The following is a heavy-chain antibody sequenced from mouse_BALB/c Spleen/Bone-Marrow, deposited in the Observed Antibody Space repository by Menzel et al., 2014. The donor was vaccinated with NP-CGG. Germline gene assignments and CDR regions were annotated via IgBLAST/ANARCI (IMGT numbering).Heavy chain of an antibody. V-gene: IGHV3-8*02. D-gene: IGHD4-1*01. CDR2: ISNSGST. J-gene: IGHJ3*01. Sequence: EVKLVESGSSLVKPSQTLSLPCSVTGDSITSGYWNWIRKVPGNKLEYMGYISNSGSTYYNPSLKSRISITRDTSKNQYYLQLNSVTTEDTATYYCASWGFAYWGQGTLVTVSA. CDR3: ASWGFAY. CDR1: GDSITSGY.